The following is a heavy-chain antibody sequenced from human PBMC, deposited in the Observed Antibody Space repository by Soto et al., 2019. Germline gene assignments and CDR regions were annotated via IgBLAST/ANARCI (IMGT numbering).Heavy chain of an antibody. CDR3: ARDRVDKAMVGQLDY. J-gene: IGHJ4*02. CDR1: GFTFSSYG. Sequence: GGSLRLSCAASGFTFSSYGMHWVRQAPGKGLEWVAVIWYDGSNKYYADSVKGRFTISRDNSKNTLYLQMNSLRAEDTAVYYCARDRVDKAMVGQLDYWGQGTLLTVSS. D-gene: IGHD5-18*01. V-gene: IGHV3-33*01. CDR2: IWYDGSNK.